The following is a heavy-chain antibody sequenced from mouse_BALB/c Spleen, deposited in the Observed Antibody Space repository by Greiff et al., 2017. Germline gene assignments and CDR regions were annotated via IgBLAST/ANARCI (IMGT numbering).Heavy chain of an antibody. D-gene: IGHD2-2*01. CDR1: GFSLTSYG. J-gene: IGHJ4*01. V-gene: IGHV2-6-2*01. CDR2: IWSDGST. CDR3: ARHRPYGYFMDY. Sequence: QVQLKQSGPDLVAPSQSLSITCTVSGFSLTSYGVHWVRQPPGKGLEWLVVIWSDGSTTYNSALKSRLSISKDNSKSQVFLKMNSLQTDDTAMYYCARHRPYGYFMDYWGQGTSVTVSS.